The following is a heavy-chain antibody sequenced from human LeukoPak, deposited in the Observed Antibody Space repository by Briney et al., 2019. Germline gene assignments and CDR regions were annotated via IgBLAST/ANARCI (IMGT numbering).Heavy chain of an antibody. D-gene: IGHD3-10*01. CDR3: ARNLKRLLWFGELSLCDY. J-gene: IGHJ4*02. CDR1: GFTFSSYW. Sequence: PGGSLRLSCAASGFTFSSYWMSWVRQAPGKGLEWVANIKQDGSEKYYVDSVKGRFTISRDNAKNSLYLQMNSLRAEDTAVYYCARNLKRLLWFGELSLCDYWGQGTLVTVSS. V-gene: IGHV3-7*01. CDR2: IKQDGSEK.